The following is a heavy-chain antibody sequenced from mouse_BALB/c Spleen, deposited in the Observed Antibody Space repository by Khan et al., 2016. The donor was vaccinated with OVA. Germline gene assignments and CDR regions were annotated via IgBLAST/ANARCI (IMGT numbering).Heavy chain of an antibody. J-gene: IGHJ4*01. V-gene: IGHV9-3-1*01. CDR1: SYTFSHYG. CDR2: IHTNTGDP. Sequence: QIQLVQSEPQLKPPGETVKISCSASSYTFSHYGLHWVNQAPGTGLQCMVCIHTNTGDPAYAVDFVGRFAFSLEASTIAAYLRINNLKHADTATYVCARTPYFSYVMVYWGQGTSVTVS. CDR3: ARTPYFSYVMVY.